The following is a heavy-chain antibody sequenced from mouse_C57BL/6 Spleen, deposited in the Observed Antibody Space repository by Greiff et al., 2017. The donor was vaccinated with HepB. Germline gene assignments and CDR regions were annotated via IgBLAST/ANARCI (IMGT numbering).Heavy chain of an antibody. CDR1: GYTFTSYW. D-gene: IGHD2-1*01. CDR2: IDPSDSYT. J-gene: IGHJ2*01. V-gene: IGHV1-50*01. Sequence: VKLMESGAELVKPGASVKLSCKASGYTFTSYWMQWVKQRPGQGLEWIGEIDPSDSYTNYNQKFKGKATLTVDTSSSTAYMQLSSLTSEDSAVYYCARERNGNYPFDYWGQGTTLTVSS. CDR3: ARERNGNYPFDY.